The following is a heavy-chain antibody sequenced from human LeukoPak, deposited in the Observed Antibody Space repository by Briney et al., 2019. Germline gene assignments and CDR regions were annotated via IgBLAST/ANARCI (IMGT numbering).Heavy chain of an antibody. J-gene: IGHJ6*03. D-gene: IGHD1-26*01. CDR1: GFTFSSYA. CDR3: AKEPYSGSSYYYYYMDV. V-gene: IGHV3-23*01. Sequence: GGSLRLSCAASGFTFSSYAMSWVRQAPGKGLEWVSAISGSGGSTYYADSVKGRFTISRDNSKNTLYLQMNSLRAEDTAVYYCAKEPYSGSSYYYYYMDVWGKGTAVTVSS. CDR2: ISGSGGST.